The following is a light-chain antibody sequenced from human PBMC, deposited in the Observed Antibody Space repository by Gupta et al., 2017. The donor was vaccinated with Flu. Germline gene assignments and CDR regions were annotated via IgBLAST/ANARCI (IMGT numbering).Light chain of an antibody. CDR2: DAA. CDR1: QDLSNY. CDR3: QQNENLPSIT. Sequence: DIQMTQSPSSLSAYVGDRVTITCQASQDLSNYLNWYQQKPGKDPKLLIYDAANWETGVPSRFSGSGVGRDFTFTISSRQQEDIAAYYCQQNENLPSITFGQGTLLEIK. V-gene: IGKV1-33*01. J-gene: IGKJ5*01.